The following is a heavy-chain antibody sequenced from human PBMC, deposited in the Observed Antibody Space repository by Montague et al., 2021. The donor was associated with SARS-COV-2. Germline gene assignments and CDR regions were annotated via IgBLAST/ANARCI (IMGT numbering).Heavy chain of an antibody. CDR3: ARHLPGIVVAEPAAVDY. J-gene: IGHJ4*02. CDR1: GGSISSSSYY. Sequence: SETLSLTCTVSGGSISSSSYYWGWIRQPPGKGLEWIGSFYYSGSTYYNPSLKSRVTISVDTSKNQFSLKMSSVTAADTAVYYCARHLPGIVVAEPAAVDYWGQGTLVTVSS. V-gene: IGHV4-39*01. D-gene: IGHD6-19*01. CDR2: FYYSGST.